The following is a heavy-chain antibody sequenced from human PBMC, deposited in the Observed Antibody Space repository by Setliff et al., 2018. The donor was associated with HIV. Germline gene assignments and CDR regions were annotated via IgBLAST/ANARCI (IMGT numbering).Heavy chain of an antibody. CDR3: AKNLYSSRWSPLDY. Sequence: GGSLRLSCAASGFTFSDYYLNWFRLAPGKGLEWISHITNTGSSTNYADSVKGRFTISRDNSKNTLYLQMNSLRAEDTAVYYCAKNLYSSRWSPLDYWGQGTLVTVSS. CDR2: ITNTGSST. CDR1: GFTFSDYY. J-gene: IGHJ4*02. D-gene: IGHD6-13*01. V-gene: IGHV3-11*06.